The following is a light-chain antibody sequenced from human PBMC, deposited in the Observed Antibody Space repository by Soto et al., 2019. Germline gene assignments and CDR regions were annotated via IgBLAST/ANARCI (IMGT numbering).Light chain of an antibody. CDR2: GPS. J-gene: IGKJ2*01. CDR1: QRVSSSY. V-gene: IGKV3-20*01. Sequence: EIVLTQSPGTLSLSPGERATLSCRASQRVSSSYLAWYQQKPGQAPRLLIYGPSSRATGIPDRFSGSGSGTDFTLTISRLEPEDFAVYYCQQYGSSLLYTFGQGTKLEIK. CDR3: QQYGSSLLYT.